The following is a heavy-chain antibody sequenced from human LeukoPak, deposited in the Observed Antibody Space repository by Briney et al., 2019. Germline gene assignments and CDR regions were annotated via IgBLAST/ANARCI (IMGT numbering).Heavy chain of an antibody. J-gene: IGHJ4*02. Sequence: GGSLRLSCAASAFSLNAYNMNWVRQAPGKGLEWVSSISYTGTYIYYADSVKGRFTISRDNAQNSLYLQMNSLRAEDTAVYYCAREGHGSGRGALDYWGQGTLVTVSS. D-gene: IGHD3-10*01. CDR1: AFSLNAYN. CDR3: AREGHGSGRGALDY. V-gene: IGHV3-21*04. CDR2: ISYTGTYI.